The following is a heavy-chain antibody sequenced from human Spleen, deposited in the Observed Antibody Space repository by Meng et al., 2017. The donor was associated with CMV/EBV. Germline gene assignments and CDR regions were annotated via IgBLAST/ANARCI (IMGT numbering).Heavy chain of an antibody. CDR3: ARDNNWGPDY. Sequence: GAVKVSCKASGYTFTAHYFHWVRQAPGQGLEWMGWIHPHRGDTNYAQQFQGRVTLPRDTSINTGYMELTRLTSDDTAVYYCARDNNWGPDYWGQGTLVTVSS. CDR1: GYTFTAHY. CDR2: IHPHRGDT. J-gene: IGHJ4*02. D-gene: IGHD7-27*01. V-gene: IGHV1-2*02.